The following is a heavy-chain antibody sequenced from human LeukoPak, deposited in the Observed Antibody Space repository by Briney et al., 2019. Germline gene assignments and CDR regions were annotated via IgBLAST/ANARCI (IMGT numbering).Heavy chain of an antibody. D-gene: IGHD3-10*01. V-gene: IGHV3-23*01. Sequence: GGSLRLSCAASGFTFSSYAMSWVRQAPGKGLEWVSAISGSGGSTYYADSVRGRFTISRDNSKNTLYLQMNSLRAEDTAVYYCAKDHNVLLWFGELSYPSYYFDYWGQGTLVTVSS. CDR2: ISGSGGST. J-gene: IGHJ4*02. CDR1: GFTFSSYA. CDR3: AKDHNVLLWFGELSYPSYYFDY.